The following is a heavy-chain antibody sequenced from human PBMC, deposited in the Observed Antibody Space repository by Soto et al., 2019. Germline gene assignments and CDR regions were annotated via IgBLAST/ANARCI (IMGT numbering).Heavy chain of an antibody. CDR1: KFTFSRYW. CDR2: INTDGSRT. J-gene: IGHJ5*02. Sequence: EVQLVESGGGLVQPGGSLRLSCAASKFTFSRYWMHWVRQTPGKGLMWVARINTDGSRTTYADSVKGRFTISRDNAKNTVFLDMNSLRDDDTAVYYCARVASGSYDWFDPWGQGTLVTVSS. CDR3: ARVASGSYDWFDP. V-gene: IGHV3-74*03. D-gene: IGHD1-26*01.